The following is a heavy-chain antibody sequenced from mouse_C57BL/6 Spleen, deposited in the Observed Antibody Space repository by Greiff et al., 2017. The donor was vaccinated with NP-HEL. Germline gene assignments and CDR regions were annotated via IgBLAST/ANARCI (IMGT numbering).Heavy chain of an antibody. J-gene: IGHJ1*03. CDR2: IDPSDSYT. CDR3: ARQDYGSKGYWYFDV. D-gene: IGHD1-1*01. CDR1: GYTFTSYW. V-gene: IGHV1-69*01. Sequence: QVQLQQSGAELVMPGASVKLSCKASGYTFTSYWMHWVKQRPGQGLEWIGEIDPSDSYTNYNQKFKGKSTLTVDKSSSTAYMQLSSLTSEDSAVYYCARQDYGSKGYWYFDVWGTGTTVTVSS.